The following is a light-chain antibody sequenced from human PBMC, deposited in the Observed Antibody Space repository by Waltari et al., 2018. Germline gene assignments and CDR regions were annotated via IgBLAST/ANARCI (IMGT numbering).Light chain of an antibody. CDR2: KVS. CDR3: MQGTHWPLT. V-gene: IGKV2-30*02. Sequence: DVVMTQSPLSLPGPLGQPASCSCKSIQSLVHSDGNTYLAWFHQRPGQSPRRLIYKVSNRESGVPDRFGASGSGTDFTLKISRVEAEDVGVYYCMQGTHWPLTFGGGTKVEIK. CDR1: QSLVHSDGNTY. J-gene: IGKJ4*01.